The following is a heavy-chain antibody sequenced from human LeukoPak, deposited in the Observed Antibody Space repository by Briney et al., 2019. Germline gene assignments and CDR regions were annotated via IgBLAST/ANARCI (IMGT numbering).Heavy chain of an antibody. V-gene: IGHV1-69*05. J-gene: IGHJ4*02. CDR3: ASGGNWDY. Sequence: WAPVKVSCKASGGTFSSYAISWVRQAPGQGLGWMGGIIPIFGTANYAQKFQGRVTITTDESTSTAYMELSSLRSEDTAVYYCASGGNWDYWGQGTLVTVSS. CDR2: IIPIFGTA. D-gene: IGHD4-23*01. CDR1: GGTFSSYA.